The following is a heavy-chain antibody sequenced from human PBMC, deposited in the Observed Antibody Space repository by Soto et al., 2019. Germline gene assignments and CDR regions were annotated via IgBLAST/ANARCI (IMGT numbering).Heavy chain of an antibody. Sequence: ETLSLTCTVSGGSISSYYWSWIRQPPGKGLEWIGYIHYSGTTNYNPSLESRVTISLDTSKNQFSLKLSSVTAADTAVYYCARGLRGAAAGTGYYWGQGTLVTVSS. V-gene: IGHV4-59*12. D-gene: IGHD6-13*01. CDR1: GGSISSYY. CDR3: ARGLRGAAAGTGYY. J-gene: IGHJ4*02. CDR2: IHYSGTT.